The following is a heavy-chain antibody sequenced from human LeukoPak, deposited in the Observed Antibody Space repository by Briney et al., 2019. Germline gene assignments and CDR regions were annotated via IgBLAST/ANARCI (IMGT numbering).Heavy chain of an antibody. J-gene: IGHJ4*02. CDR1: GFTFSSYG. CDR2: IWYDGSNK. CDR3: AKDSSGYYHSFDY. V-gene: IGHV3-33*06. Sequence: PGGSLRLSCAASGFTFSSYGMHWVRQAPGKGLEWVAVIWYDGSNKYYADSMKGRFTISRDNSKNTLYLQMNSLRAEDTAVYYCAKDSSGYYHSFDYWGQGTLVTVSS. D-gene: IGHD3-22*01.